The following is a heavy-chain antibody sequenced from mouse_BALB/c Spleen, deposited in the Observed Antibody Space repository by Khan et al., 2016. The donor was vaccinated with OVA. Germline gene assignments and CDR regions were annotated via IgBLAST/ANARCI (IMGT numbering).Heavy chain of an antibody. D-gene: IGHD2-14*01. CDR1: GYTFTTYT. J-gene: IGHJ3*01. V-gene: IGHV1-4*01. CDR3: AREGAYYRSDGWFSY. CDR2: INPSNGYT. Sequence: QVRLQQSGAELARPGASVKMSCKASGYTFTTYTMHWVKQRPGQGLEWIGYINPSNGYTNYNQKFKDKSTLTADKSSSTAYMQLSSLTSDYSAVYYCAREGAYYRSDGWFSYWGQGNLVTVSA.